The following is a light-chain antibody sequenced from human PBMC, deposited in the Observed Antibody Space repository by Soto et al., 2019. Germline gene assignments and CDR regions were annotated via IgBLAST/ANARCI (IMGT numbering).Light chain of an antibody. V-gene: IGKV1-5*01. CDR1: QSISSW. CDR3: QQYNSYSYT. CDR2: DAS. Sequence: DLQMTQSPSTPSPSIGDRVTITCRASQSISSWLAWYQQKPGKAPKLLIYDASSLESGVPSRFSGSGSGTEFTLTISSLQPDDFATYYCQQYNSYSYTFGKGTKVDIK. J-gene: IGKJ2*01.